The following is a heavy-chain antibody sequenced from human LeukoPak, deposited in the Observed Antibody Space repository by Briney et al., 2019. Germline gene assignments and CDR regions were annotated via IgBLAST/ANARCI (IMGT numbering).Heavy chain of an antibody. CDR3: ARLSDYYDSSGYSYYFDY. J-gene: IGHJ4*02. D-gene: IGHD3-22*01. V-gene: IGHV5-51*03. Sequence: GESLRISCTGSGYSFTSYWIGWVRQMPGKGLEWMGIIYPGDSDTRYSPSFQGQVTISADKSISTAYLQWSSLKASDTAMYYCARLSDYYDSSGYSYYFDYWGQGTLVTVSS. CDR1: GYSFTSYW. CDR2: IYPGDSDT.